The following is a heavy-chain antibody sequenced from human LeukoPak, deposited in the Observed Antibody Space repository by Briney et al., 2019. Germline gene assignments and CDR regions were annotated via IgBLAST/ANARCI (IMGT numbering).Heavy chain of an antibody. V-gene: IGHV3-30-3*01. CDR3: ARVTIPWAYYYYYGMDV. CDR2: ISYDGSNK. J-gene: IGHJ6*02. Sequence: GRSLRLSCAASGFTFSSYAMHWVRQAPGKGLEWVAVISYDGSNKYYADSVKGRFTISRDNSKNTLYLQMNSLRAEDTAVYYCARVTIPWAYYYYYGMDVWGQGTTVTDSS. CDR1: GFTFSSYA. D-gene: IGHD3-16*01.